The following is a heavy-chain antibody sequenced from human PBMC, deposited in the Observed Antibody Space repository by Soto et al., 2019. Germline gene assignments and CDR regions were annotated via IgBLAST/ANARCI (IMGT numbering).Heavy chain of an antibody. V-gene: IGHV4-31*03. D-gene: IGHD6-13*01. CDR3: ARARRYTSSWYWFDP. Sequence: SETLSLTCTVSGGPISSGDYYWSWIRQHPGKGLEWIGYIYYGGSTNYNPSLKSRVTMSVDTTKNQFSLKLTSVTAADTAVYYCARARRYTSSWYWFDPWGQGTLVTVSS. CDR1: GGPISSGDYY. CDR2: IYYGGST. J-gene: IGHJ5*02.